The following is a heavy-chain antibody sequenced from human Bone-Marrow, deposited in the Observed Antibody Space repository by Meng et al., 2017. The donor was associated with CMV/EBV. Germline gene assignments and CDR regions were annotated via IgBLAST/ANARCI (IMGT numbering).Heavy chain of an antibody. CDR2: IYSGGTT. V-gene: IGHV3-66*02. CDR3: ARGGRDNVLKAAVVPLFDP. J-gene: IGHJ5*02. CDR1: GFTFSDYY. D-gene: IGHD2-8*01. Sequence: GESLKISCAASGFTFSDYYMSWIRQAPGKGLEWVSVIYSGGTTYYADSVKGRFTVSRDDSENTLHLQLNSLRSEDTAVYYCARGGRDNVLKAAVVPLFDPWGQGTLVTVSS.